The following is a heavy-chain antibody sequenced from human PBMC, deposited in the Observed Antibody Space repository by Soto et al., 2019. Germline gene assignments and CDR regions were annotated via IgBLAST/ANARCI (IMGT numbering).Heavy chain of an antibody. CDR3: ARGVRTYGGNLNPFDY. V-gene: IGHV1-69*01. CDR2: TIPIFGTA. CDR1: GGTFSSYA. D-gene: IGHD4-17*01. Sequence: QVQLVQSGAEVKKPGSSVKVSCKASGGTFSSYAISWVRQAPGQGLEWMGGTIPIFGTANYAQKFQGRVTITADESTSTAYMELSSLRSEDTAVYYCARGVRTYGGNLNPFDYWGQGTLVTVSS. J-gene: IGHJ4*02.